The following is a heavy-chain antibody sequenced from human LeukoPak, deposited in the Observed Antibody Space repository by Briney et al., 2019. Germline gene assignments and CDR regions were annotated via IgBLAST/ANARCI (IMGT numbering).Heavy chain of an antibody. CDR3: AKGLWFGELSYPDY. CDR2: ISGSGGST. J-gene: IGHJ4*02. V-gene: IGHV3-23*01. Sequence: PGGSLRLSCAASGFTFSSYGMSWVRQAPGKGLEWVSAISGSGGSTYYADSVKGRFTISRDNSKNTLYLQMNSLRAEDTAVYYCAKGLWFGELSYPDYWGQGTLVTVSS. D-gene: IGHD3-10*01. CDR1: GFTFSSYG.